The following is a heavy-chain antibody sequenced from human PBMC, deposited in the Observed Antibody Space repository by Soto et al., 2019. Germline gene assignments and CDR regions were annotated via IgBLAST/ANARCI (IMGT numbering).Heavy chain of an antibody. CDR2: IYYSGST. Sequence: SETLSLTCTVSGGSISSRGYYWSWIRQPPGKGLEWIGYIYYSGSTYYNPSLKSRVTISVDTSKNQFSLKLSSVTAADTAVYYCARVSGSYQLLRTFDYWGQGTLVPSPQ. J-gene: IGHJ4*02. V-gene: IGHV4-31*03. CDR1: GGSISSRGYY. D-gene: IGHD2-2*01. CDR3: ARVSGSYQLLRTFDY.